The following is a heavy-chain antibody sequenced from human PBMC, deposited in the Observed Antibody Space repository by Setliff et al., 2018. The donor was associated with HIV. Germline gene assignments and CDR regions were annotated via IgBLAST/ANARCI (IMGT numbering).Heavy chain of an antibody. CDR1: GGSLTNYY. V-gene: IGHV4-4*09. J-gene: IGHJ4*02. CDR2: IYTSGNT. CDR3: ARRAANGLFDY. D-gene: IGHD2-15*01. Sequence: SETLSLTCTVSGGSLTNYYWSWIRQPPGKGLEWIGHIYTSGNTDYNPSLNSRLLISLDMSKNQFSLRLRSVTVADTAVYFCARRAANGLFDYWGQGTLVTFSS.